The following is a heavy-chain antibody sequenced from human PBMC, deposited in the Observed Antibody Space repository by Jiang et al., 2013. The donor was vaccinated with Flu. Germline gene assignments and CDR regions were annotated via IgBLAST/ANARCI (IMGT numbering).Heavy chain of an antibody. J-gene: IGHJ5*02. CDR2: INTNTGNP. V-gene: IGHV7-4-1*01. Sequence: QSGSELKKPGASVKVSCKASGYTFTSYAMNWVRQAPGQGLEWMGWINTNTGNPTYAQGFTGRFVFSLDTSVSTAYLQICSLKAEDTAVYYCAREWGGVVVAATERFDPWGQGTLVTVSS. D-gene: IGHD2-15*01. CDR1: GYTFTSYA. CDR3: AREWGGVVVAATERFDP.